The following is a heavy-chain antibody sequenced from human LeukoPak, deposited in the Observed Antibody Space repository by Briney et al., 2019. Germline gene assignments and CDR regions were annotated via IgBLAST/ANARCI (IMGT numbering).Heavy chain of an antibody. CDR2: ISGSGGST. V-gene: IGHV3-23*01. D-gene: IGHD6-13*01. CDR1: GFTFSSFA. CDR3: ARDPGIGSSWDLYYYYGMYV. Sequence: GGSLRLSCAASGFTFSSFALSWVRQAPGKGLEWISGISGSGGSTYYADSVKGRFTISRDNSKNTLYLQMNSLRAEDTAVYYCARDPGIGSSWDLYYYYGMYVWGQGTTVTVSS. J-gene: IGHJ6*02.